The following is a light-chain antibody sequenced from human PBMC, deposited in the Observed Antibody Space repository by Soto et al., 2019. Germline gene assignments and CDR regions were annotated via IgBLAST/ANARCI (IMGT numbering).Light chain of an antibody. CDR1: QSVSSN. J-gene: IGKJ1*01. Sequence: SQSPATLSVSTGERATLSCRASQSVSSNLAWYQQKPGEAPRLLIYGASTRATGIPARFSGSGSGTEFTRTISSLQSEDFAVDYCQQYNNWLQTFGQGSMV. CDR3: QQYNNWLQT. V-gene: IGKV3-15*01. CDR2: GAS.